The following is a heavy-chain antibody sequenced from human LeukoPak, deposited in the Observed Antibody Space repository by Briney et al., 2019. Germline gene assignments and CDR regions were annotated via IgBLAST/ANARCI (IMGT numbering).Heavy chain of an antibody. J-gene: IGHJ5*02. D-gene: IGHD3-16*01. Sequence: GGSLRLSCAASGLRFSDYYVSWIRQAPGKGLQWVSYISSGGDIMHYADSVKGRFTSSRDNAKNSGYLEMNSLGAEDTAVYYCARDRRDGSIMITFGGDLWGQGTLVTVSS. CDR2: ISSGGDIM. CDR1: GLRFSDYY. CDR3: ARDRRDGSIMITFGGDL. V-gene: IGHV3-11*04.